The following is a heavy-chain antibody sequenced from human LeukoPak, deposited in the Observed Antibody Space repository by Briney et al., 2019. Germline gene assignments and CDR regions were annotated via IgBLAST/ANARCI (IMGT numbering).Heavy chain of an antibody. D-gene: IGHD1-26*01. CDR1: GGSISSGGYY. Sequence: SQTLSLTCTVSGGSISSGGYYWSWIRQHPGRGLEWIGYIYYSGSTYYNPSLKSRLTISVDTSKNHFSLKLSSVTAADTAVYYCARAEGENWFDPWGQGTLVTVSS. CDR3: ARAEGENWFDP. CDR2: IYYSGST. V-gene: IGHV4-31*03. J-gene: IGHJ5*02.